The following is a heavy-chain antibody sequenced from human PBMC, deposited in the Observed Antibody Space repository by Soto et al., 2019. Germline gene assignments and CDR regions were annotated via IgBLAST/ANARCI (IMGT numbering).Heavy chain of an antibody. Sequence: SETLSLTCTVSGGSITSSSYYWGWIRQPPGKGLKWIGSIYYTGSTYYNPSLKSRVTISVDTSKNQFSLKLRSVTAADTAVYYCMLGSGWKDFDYWGQGTLVTVSS. V-gene: IGHV4-39*01. CDR3: MLGSGWKDFDY. J-gene: IGHJ4*02. D-gene: IGHD3-22*01. CDR2: IYYTGST. CDR1: GGSITSSSYY.